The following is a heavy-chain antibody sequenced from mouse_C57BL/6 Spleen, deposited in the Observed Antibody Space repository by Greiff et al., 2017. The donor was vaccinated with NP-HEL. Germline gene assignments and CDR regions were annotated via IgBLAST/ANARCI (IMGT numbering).Heavy chain of an antibody. Sequence: VQLQQPGAELVKPGASVKLSCKASGYTFTSYWMHWVKQRPGQGLEWIGMIHPNSGSTNYNEKFKSKATLTVDKSSSTAYMQLSSLTSYDSAVYYCARRGYLLLWDYWGQGTTLTVSS. CDR1: GYTFTSYW. D-gene: IGHD1-1*02. CDR3: ARRGYLLLWDY. V-gene: IGHV1-64*01. J-gene: IGHJ2*01. CDR2: IHPNSGST.